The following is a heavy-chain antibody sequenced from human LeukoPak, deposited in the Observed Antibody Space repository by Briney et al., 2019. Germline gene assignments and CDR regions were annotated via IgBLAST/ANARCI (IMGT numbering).Heavy chain of an antibody. CDR3: ARGGVGLAVAGLFDY. CDR1: GYTFTGYY. V-gene: IGHV1-2*06. D-gene: IGHD6-19*01. J-gene: IGHJ4*02. Sequence: ASVKVSCKASGYTFTGYYMHWVRQAPGQGLEWMGRINPNSGGTNYAQKFQGRVTMTRDASISTAYMELSRLRSDDTAVYYCARGGVGLAVAGLFDYWGQGTLVTVSS. CDR2: INPNSGGT.